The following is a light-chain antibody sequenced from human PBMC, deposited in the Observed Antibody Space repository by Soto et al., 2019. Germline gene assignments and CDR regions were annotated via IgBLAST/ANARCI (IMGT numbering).Light chain of an antibody. V-gene: IGLV2-23*01. CDR2: EGS. Sequence: QSALTQPASVSGSPGQSITISCTGTSSDVGSYNLVSWYQQHPGKAPKLMIYEGSKRPSGVSNRFSGAKSGNTACLTSSGLPAEDEADYYCCSYAGSSTWVFGGGTKLTVL. J-gene: IGLJ3*02. CDR1: SSDVGSYNL. CDR3: CSYAGSSTWV.